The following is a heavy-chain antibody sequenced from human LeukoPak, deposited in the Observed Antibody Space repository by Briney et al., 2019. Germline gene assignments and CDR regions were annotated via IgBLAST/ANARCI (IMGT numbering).Heavy chain of an antibody. CDR1: GFTFSSYG. V-gene: IGHV3-30*02. CDR3: AKDRVHYSGYDYFDP. D-gene: IGHD5-12*01. Sequence: GGSLRLSCAASGFTFSSYGMHWVRQAPGKGLEWVAFIRYDGSDKNYADSVKGRFTISRDNSKNTLYLQRNSLRAEDTAVYYCAKDRVHYSGYDYFDPWGQGTLVTVSS. J-gene: IGHJ5*02. CDR2: IRYDGSDK.